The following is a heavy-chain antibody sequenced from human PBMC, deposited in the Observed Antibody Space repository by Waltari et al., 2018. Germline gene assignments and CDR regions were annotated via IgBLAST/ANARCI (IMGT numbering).Heavy chain of an antibody. CDR1: GYTFMNYG. Sequence: QVHLVQSGPEVKRPGASVTVSCQASGYTFMNYGIAWVRQAPGQGLEWMGWINPSTGNTVSAQAFHDRLTMTTDRPTNTAYMELTSLISDDTAVYFCARDATLSARGWFDPWGQGTLVTVSS. J-gene: IGHJ5*02. CDR3: ARDATLSARGWFDP. CDR2: INPSTGNT. V-gene: IGHV1-18*01. D-gene: IGHD1-1*01.